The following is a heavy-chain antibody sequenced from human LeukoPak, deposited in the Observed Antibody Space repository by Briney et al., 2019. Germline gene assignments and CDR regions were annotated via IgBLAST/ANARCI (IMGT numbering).Heavy chain of an antibody. Sequence: GGSLRLSCAASGFTFSSYWMSWVRQAPGKGLEWVALIWYDGSNKYYADSVKGRFTISRDNSKNTLYLQMDSLRAEDTAVYFCARSDVWGQGTTVTVSS. CDR3: ARSDV. J-gene: IGHJ6*02. V-gene: IGHV3-33*08. CDR2: IWYDGSNK. CDR1: GFTFSSYW.